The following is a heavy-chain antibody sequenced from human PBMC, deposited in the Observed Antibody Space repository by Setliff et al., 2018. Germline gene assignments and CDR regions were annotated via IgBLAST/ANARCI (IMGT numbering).Heavy chain of an antibody. V-gene: IGHV4-34*01. CDR2: ISHSGST. CDR1: GGPFSGFY. Sequence: PSETLSLTCAVYGGPFSGFYWSWIRQPPGKGLEWIGEISHSGSTHFNPSLKSRVAISVDTSKNLLSLRVNSVTATDTAVYYCARPLEESFGGVRDSDAFDVWGQGTMVTVSS. J-gene: IGHJ3*01. D-gene: IGHD3-16*01. CDR3: ARPLEESFGGVRDSDAFDV.